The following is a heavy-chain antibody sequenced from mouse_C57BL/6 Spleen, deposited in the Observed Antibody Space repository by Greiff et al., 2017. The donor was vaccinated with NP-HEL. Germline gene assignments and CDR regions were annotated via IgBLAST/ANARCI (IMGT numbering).Heavy chain of an antibody. CDR2: ISSGSSTI. CDR3: ARRDYPLYAMDY. CDR1: GFTFSDYG. J-gene: IGHJ4*01. V-gene: IGHV5-17*01. Sequence: EVQLVESGGGLVKPGGSLQLSCAASGFTFSDYGMHWVRQAPEKGLEWVAYISSGSSTIYYADTVKGRFTISRDNAKNTLFLQMTSLRSEDTAMYYCARRDYPLYAMDYWGQGTSVTVSS. D-gene: IGHD2-4*01.